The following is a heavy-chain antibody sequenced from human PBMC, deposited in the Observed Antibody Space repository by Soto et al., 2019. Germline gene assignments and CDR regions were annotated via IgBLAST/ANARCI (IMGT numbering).Heavy chain of an antibody. D-gene: IGHD2-8*01. CDR2: INPNSGGT. CDR3: AKNGQPPYYYYGLDV. CDR1: GYTFTGYY. J-gene: IGHJ6*02. Sequence: ASVKVSCKASGYTFTGYYMHWVRQAPGQGLEWMGWINPNSGGTNYAQKFQGWVTMTIDTSMSTAYMELRSLTSDDTAVYYCAKNGQPPYYYYGLDVWGQGTKVTVSS. V-gene: IGHV1-2*04.